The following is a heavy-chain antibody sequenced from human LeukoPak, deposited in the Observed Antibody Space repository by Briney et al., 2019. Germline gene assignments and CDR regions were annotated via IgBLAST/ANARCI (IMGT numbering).Heavy chain of an antibody. CDR2: IIPIVGTA. D-gene: IGHD7-27*01. CDR1: GGTFSSYA. J-gene: IGHJ2*01. V-gene: IGHV1-69*01. Sequence: SVKVSCKASGGTFSSYAISWVRQAPGQGLEWMGGIIPIVGTANYAQKFQGGVTITADESTSTAYMELSSLRSEDTAVYYCARWGLGIPDWYFDLWGRGTLVTVSS. CDR3: ARWGLGIPDWYFDL.